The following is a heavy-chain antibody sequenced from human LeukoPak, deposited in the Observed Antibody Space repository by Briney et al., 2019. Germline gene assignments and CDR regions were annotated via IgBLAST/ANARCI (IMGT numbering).Heavy chain of an antibody. CDR1: GYTFTTYD. D-gene: IGHD4-17*01. Sequence: ASVKVSCKASGYTFTTYDINWVRQATGQGLEWMGRMSPNSGNTGYAQKFQGRVTITRDTSISTAYMELSSLRSEDTAVYYCARLRTRYGNAFDIWGQGTMVTVSS. CDR2: MSPNSGNT. CDR3: ARLRTRYGNAFDI. J-gene: IGHJ3*02. V-gene: IGHV1-8*03.